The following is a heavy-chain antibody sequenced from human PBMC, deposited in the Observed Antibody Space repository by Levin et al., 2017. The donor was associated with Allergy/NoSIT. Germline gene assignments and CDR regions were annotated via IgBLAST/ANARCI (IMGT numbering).Heavy chain of an antibody. Sequence: GESLKISCAASGFTFANNAMAWVRQAPGKGLEWVSTISESGTSTYYTDSVKGRFTISRDSSNSTLYLQMSSLRAEDTALYYCTRHSSFSFDYWGQGILVTVSS. CDR3: TRHSSFSFDY. V-gene: IGHV3-23*01. CDR2: ISESGTST. J-gene: IGHJ4*02. CDR1: GFTFANNA.